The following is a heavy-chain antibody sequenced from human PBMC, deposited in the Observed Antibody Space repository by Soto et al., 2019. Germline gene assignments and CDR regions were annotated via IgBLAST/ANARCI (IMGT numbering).Heavy chain of an antibody. CDR2: ISYDGSNK. V-gene: IGHV3-30*18. CDR3: AKDIWGVVGEYSSSSRTYYYYYGMDV. J-gene: IGHJ6*02. D-gene: IGHD6-6*01. Sequence: PGGSLRLSCAASGFTFSSYGMHWVRQAPGKGLEWVAVISYDGSNKYYADSVKGRFTISRDNSENTLYLQMNSLRAEDTAVYYCAKDIWGVVGEYSSSSRTYYYYYGMDVWGQGTTVTVSS. CDR1: GFTFSSYG.